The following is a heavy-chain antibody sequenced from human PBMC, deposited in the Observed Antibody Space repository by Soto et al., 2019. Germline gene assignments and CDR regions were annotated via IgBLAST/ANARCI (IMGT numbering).Heavy chain of an antibody. D-gene: IGHD5-12*01. V-gene: IGHV3-30*18. CDR2: ISYDGSNK. J-gene: IGHJ6*02. CDR3: AKERGYSGYARGYYYYYGMDA. CDR1: GFTFSSYG. Sequence: PGGSLRLSCAASGFTFSSYGMHWVRQAPGKGLEWVAVISYDGSNKYYADSVKGRFTISRDNSKNTLYLQMNSLRAEDTAVHYCAKERGYSGYARGYYYYYGMDAWGQGTTVTVSS.